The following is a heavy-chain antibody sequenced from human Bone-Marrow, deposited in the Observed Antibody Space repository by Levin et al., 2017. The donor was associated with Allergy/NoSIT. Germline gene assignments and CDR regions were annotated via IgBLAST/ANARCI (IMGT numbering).Heavy chain of an antibody. CDR2: ISYDGDSQ. J-gene: IGHJ4*02. Sequence: GGSLRLSCAASGFPFTDYALHWVRQAPGKGLEWVAVISYDGDSQYYADSVRSRFTISRDNFKNTLYLQMNSLTVEDTAVYYCARDRGRWQLLLHNWGQGTLVTVSS. CDR3: ARDRGRWQLLLHN. D-gene: IGHD1-26*01. CDR1: GFPFTDYA. V-gene: IGHV3-30-3*01.